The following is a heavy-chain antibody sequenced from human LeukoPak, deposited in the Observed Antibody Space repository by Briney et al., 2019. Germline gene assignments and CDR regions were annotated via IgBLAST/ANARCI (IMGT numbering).Heavy chain of an antibody. CDR3: ARVVGDVLTGYYYYFDY. CDR2: IYYSGNT. CDR1: GGSISSGDHF. V-gene: IGHV4-30-4*08. J-gene: IGHJ4*02. Sequence: SETLSLTCTVSGGSISSGDHFWGWIRQTPGKGLEWIGYIYYSGNTYYNPSLKSRVSISVDTSKNQFSLKLRSVTAADTAVYYCARVVGDVLTGYYYYFDYWGQGTLVTVSS. D-gene: IGHD3-9*01.